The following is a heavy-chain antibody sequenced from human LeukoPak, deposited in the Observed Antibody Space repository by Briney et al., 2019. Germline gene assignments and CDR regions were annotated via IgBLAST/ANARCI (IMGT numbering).Heavy chain of an antibody. Sequence: SETLSLTCTVSGDSISNSIWWSWLRQPPGKGLEWIGEVDHTGNTNYRPSLDSRVTLSIDTSKNQFSLTLTSVTAADTAVYYCATNVRFFDSWGQGTRVTVSS. J-gene: IGHJ4*02. CDR1: GDSISNSIW. V-gene: IGHV4/OR15-8*02. CDR3: ATNVRFFDS. D-gene: IGHD1-1*01. CDR2: VDHTGNT.